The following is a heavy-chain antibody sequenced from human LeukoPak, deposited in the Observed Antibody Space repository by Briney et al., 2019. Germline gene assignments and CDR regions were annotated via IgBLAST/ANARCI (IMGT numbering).Heavy chain of an antibody. V-gene: IGHV4-59*01. CDR1: GGSFSTYY. CDR2: ISYSGSA. CDR3: ARAYSSTWYGYFDY. D-gene: IGHD6-13*01. J-gene: IGHJ4*02. Sequence: SETLFLTCTVSGGSFSTYYWSWIRQAPGMGLEWIGYISYSGSATYNPSLKSRVTISADTSKRQFSLELTSVTAADTAVYHCARAYSSTWYGYFDYWGQGSLVTVSS.